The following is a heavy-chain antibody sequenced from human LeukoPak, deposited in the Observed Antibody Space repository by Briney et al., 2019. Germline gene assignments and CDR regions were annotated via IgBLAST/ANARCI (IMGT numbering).Heavy chain of an antibody. Sequence: SETLSLTCTVSGGSISSYYWSWIRQPPGKGLEWIGYLHYSGSTNYNPSLKSRVTISVDTSKNQFSLKLSSVTAADTAVYYCARGGLDYGSGSYPHYYYYYGMDVWGQGTTVTVSS. D-gene: IGHD3-10*01. J-gene: IGHJ6*02. CDR1: GGSISSYY. CDR2: LHYSGST. CDR3: ARGGLDYGSGSYPHYYYYYGMDV. V-gene: IGHV4-59*01.